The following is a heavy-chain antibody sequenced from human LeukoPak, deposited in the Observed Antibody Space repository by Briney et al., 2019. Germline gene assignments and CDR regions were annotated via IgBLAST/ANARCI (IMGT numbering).Heavy chain of an antibody. CDR1: GGSISSGGYS. Sequence: SETLSLSCAVSGGSISSGGYSWSWIRQPPGKGLEGFGYIYHSGSTYYNPSLKSRVTISVDRSKNQFSLKLSSATAADTAVYDCASAPPYYYDSSGYFDYWGQGTLVTVSS. V-gene: IGHV4-30-2*01. CDR3: ASAPPYYYDSSGYFDY. CDR2: IYHSGST. J-gene: IGHJ4*02. D-gene: IGHD3-22*01.